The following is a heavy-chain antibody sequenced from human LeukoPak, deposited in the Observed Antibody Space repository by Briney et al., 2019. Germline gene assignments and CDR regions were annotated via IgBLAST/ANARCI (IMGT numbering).Heavy chain of an antibody. V-gene: IGHV3-23*01. J-gene: IGHJ4*02. D-gene: IGHD2-8*02. CDR2: IFPSGGEI. CDR1: GFTFSTFA. CDR3: ATYRQVLLPFES. Sequence: QTGGSLRLSCAASGFTFSTFAMIWVRQPPGKGLEWVSSIFPSGGEIHYADSVRGRFTISRDNSKSTLSLQMNSLRAEDTAIYYCATYRQVLLPFESWGQGTLVTVS.